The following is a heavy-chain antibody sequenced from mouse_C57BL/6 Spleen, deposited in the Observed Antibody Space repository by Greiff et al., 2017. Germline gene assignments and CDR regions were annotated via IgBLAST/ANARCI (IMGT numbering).Heavy chain of an antibody. D-gene: IGHD2-4*01. CDR2: ISSGGSYP. CDR3: ASLYYDYERTPRAMDY. J-gene: IGHJ4*01. CDR1: GFTFSSYG. V-gene: IGHV5-6*01. Sequence: EVQVVESGGDLVKPGGSLKLSCAASGFTFSSYGMSWVRQTPDKRLEWVATISSGGSYPSSPDSVKGRFPISRDNAKNTLYLQLSRRKSEDTAMYYCASLYYDYERTPRAMDYWGQGTSVTVSS.